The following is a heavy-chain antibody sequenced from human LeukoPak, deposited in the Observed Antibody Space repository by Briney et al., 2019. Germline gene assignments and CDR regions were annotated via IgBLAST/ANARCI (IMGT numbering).Heavy chain of an antibody. D-gene: IGHD6-13*01. CDR1: GFTFSSYG. V-gene: IGHV3-30*02. J-gene: IGHJ6*03. Sequence: GWSLRLSCAASGFTFSSYGIHWVRQAPGKGLEWVAFIRYDGSNKYYADSVKGRFTISRDNPKNTLYLQMNSMKAEDTAVYYCVKVKQQLVRLLGRDTNYYYNYYLEVWGKGTTVTVSS. CDR3: VKVKQQLVRLLGRDTNYYYNYYLEV. CDR2: IRYDGSNK.